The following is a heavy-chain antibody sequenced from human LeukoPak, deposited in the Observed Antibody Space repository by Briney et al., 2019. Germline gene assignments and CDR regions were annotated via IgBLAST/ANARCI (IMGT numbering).Heavy chain of an antibody. D-gene: IGHD4-17*01. V-gene: IGHV1-18*01. J-gene: IGHJ4*02. CDR3: ARDFPYGDYDPIDY. CDR2: ISDYNGEL. Sequence: ASVKVSCEASGYTFTRYGITWVRQAPGQGLEWMGWISDYNGELKYAEEFQDRVTMTTDTSTSTAYMELRRLRSDDTAVYYCARDFPYGDYDPIDYWGQGTLVTVSS. CDR1: GYTFTRYG.